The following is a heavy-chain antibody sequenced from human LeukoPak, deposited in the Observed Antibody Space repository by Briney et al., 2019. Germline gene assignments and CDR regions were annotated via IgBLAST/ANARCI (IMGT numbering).Heavy chain of an antibody. D-gene: IGHD3-10*01. Sequence: PGGSLRLSCAASGFTFSSYGMHWVRQAPGKGLEWVAVKWYDGSNKYYADSVKGRFTISRDNSKNTLYLQMNSLRAEDTAVYYCARMPMVRAPGIDYWGQGTLVTVSS. CDR3: ARMPMVRAPGIDY. CDR1: GFTFSSYG. J-gene: IGHJ4*02. CDR2: KWYDGSNK. V-gene: IGHV3-33*01.